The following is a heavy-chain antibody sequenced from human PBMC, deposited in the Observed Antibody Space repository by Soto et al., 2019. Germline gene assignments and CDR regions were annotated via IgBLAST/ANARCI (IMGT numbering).Heavy chain of an antibody. CDR3: AKTGTDYYDSSGYAANWFDP. V-gene: IGHV1-18*01. CDR1: GYTFTSYG. CDR2: ISAYNGNT. J-gene: IGHJ5*02. D-gene: IGHD3-22*01. Sequence: QVQLVQSGAEVKKPGASVKVSCKASGYTFTSYGISWVRQAPGQGLEWMGWISAYNGNTNYAQKLQGRVTMTTDTSTSTAYMELRSLRSDDTAVYYCAKTGTDYYDSSGYAANWFDPWGQGTLVTVSS.